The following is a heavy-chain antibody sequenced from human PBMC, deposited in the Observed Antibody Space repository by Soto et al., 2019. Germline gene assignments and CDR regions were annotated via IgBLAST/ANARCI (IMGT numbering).Heavy chain of an antibody. J-gene: IGHJ4*02. V-gene: IGHV1-2*04. D-gene: IGHD5-12*01. CDR3: ARGSNTGSFDY. Sequence: QVQVVQSGAEVKKPGASVKVSCKASGYTFTDYFMHWMRQAPGQGFEWMGWIDPNSGGTSYAQKFQGWVTMTRDTSISTAYMELSRLKSDDTAVYYCARGSNTGSFDYWGQGTLVTVSS. CDR1: GYTFTDYF. CDR2: IDPNSGGT.